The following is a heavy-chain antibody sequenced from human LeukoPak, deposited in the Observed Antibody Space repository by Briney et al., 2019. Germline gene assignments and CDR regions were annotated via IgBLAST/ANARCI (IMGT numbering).Heavy chain of an antibody. J-gene: IGHJ4*02. D-gene: IGHD3-10*01. Sequence: APVKVSCKASGYTFTDYYMHWVRQAPGQGLEWMGWINPNSGGTNYAQKFQGRVTMTRDTSISTAYMELNRLRSDDTAVYYCAREVDNSGSYYNDYWGQGTLVTVSS. V-gene: IGHV1-2*02. CDR2: INPNSGGT. CDR1: GYTFTDYY. CDR3: AREVDNSGSYYNDY.